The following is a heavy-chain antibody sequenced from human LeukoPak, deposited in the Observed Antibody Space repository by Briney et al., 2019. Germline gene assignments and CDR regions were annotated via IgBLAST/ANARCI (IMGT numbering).Heavy chain of an antibody. Sequence: SETLSLTCSVSGGSISSYYWSWIRQPPGKGLEWIGYIYNSGSTNYNPSLKSRVTISVDTSKKQFSLKVSSVTAADTAVYYCARQDYYDSSGYYAYYFDYWGQGTLVTVPS. J-gene: IGHJ4*02. CDR1: GGSISSYY. CDR3: ARQDYYDSSGYYAYYFDY. V-gene: IGHV4-59*08. CDR2: IYNSGST. D-gene: IGHD3-22*01.